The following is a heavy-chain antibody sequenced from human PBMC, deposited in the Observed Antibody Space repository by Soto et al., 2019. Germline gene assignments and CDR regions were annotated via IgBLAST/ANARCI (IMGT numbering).Heavy chain of an antibody. CDR1: GYSFTSYW. J-gene: IGHJ5*02. Sequence: PGESLKISCKGSGYSFTSYWIGWVRQMPGKGLEWMGIIYPGDSDTRYSPSFQGQVTISADKSISTAYLQWSSLKASDTAMYYCARKGKNSDGQYWFDPWGQGTLVTSPQ. D-gene: IGHD2-21*01. CDR3: ARKGKNSDGQYWFDP. V-gene: IGHV5-51*01. CDR2: IYPGDSDT.